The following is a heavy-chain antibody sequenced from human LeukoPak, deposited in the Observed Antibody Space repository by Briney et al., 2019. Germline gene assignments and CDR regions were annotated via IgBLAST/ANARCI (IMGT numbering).Heavy chain of an antibody. CDR3: ATVDVESDIDY. J-gene: IGHJ4*02. D-gene: IGHD2-21*02. CDR1: GGSMSSDY. CDR2: FKHDGST. V-gene: IGHV4-59*01. Sequence: SETLSLTCTVSGGSMSSDYWCWIRQSPGMGLEWIGYFKHDGSTGYNPSFKSRATISVDRSKNLFSLKVNSVTAADTAVYYCATVDVESDIDYWGQGTLVTVSS.